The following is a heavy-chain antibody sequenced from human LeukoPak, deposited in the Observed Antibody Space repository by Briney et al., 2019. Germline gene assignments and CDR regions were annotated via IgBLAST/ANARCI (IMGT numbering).Heavy chain of an antibody. Sequence: SVKVSCKASGGTFSSYAISWVRQAPGQGLEWMGGIIPIFGTANYAQKFQGRVTITADESTSAAYMELSSLRSEDTAVYYCARTYGDPYYFDYWGQGTLVTVSS. CDR3: ARTYGDPYYFDY. V-gene: IGHV1-69*13. D-gene: IGHD4-17*01. J-gene: IGHJ4*02. CDR2: IIPIFGTA. CDR1: GGTFSSYA.